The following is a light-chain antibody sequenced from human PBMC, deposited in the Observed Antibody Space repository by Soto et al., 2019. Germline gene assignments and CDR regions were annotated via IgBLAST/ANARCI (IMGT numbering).Light chain of an antibody. CDR3: QQSTGLPYT. J-gene: IGKJ2*01. Sequence: DIQMTQSPSSLSASVGDRVTITCRASQPIDTYLNWYQQNPGKAPKLLNYAASTLQNGVPSSFSGSGSGTGFSLTISCLQPDDWAPYNCQQSTGLPYTFGQGTKLEIK. CDR2: AAS. V-gene: IGKV1-39*01. CDR1: QPIDTY.